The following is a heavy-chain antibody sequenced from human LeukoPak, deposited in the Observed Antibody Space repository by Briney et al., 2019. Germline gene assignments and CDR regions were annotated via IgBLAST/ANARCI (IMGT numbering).Heavy chain of an antibody. Sequence: SETLSLTCTVSGGSISSYYWSWIRQPAGKGLEWIGRIYTSGSTNYNPSLKSRVTMSVDTSKNQFSLKLSSVTAADTAVYYCARHGAGLTGDQPTYYFDYWGQGTLVTVSS. CDR1: GGSISSYY. V-gene: IGHV4-4*07. D-gene: IGHD7-27*01. CDR2: IYTSGST. CDR3: ARHGAGLTGDQPTYYFDY. J-gene: IGHJ4*02.